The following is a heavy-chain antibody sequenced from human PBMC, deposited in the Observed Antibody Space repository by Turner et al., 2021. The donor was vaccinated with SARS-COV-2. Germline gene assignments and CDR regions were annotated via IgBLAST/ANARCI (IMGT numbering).Heavy chain of an antibody. CDR2: IYSGSSP. V-gene: IGHV3-53*02. CDR1: GFTVSSNY. Sequence: EVQLVETGGGLIQPGGSLRPPCAASGFTVSSNYMSWVRQAPGKGLEWVSLIYSGSSPYYADSVKGRFTISRDNSKNTLYLQMNSLRAEDTAVYYGARDDPLGGMDVWGQGTTVTVSS. CDR3: ARDDPLGGMDV. J-gene: IGHJ6*02.